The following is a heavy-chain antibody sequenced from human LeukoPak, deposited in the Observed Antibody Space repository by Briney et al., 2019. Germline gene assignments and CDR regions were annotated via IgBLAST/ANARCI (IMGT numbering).Heavy chain of an antibody. CDR2: IYSGGST. Sequence: GGSLRLSCSASGFTVSSNYMSWVRQAPGKGLEWVSVIYSGGSTYYADSVKGRFTISRDNSKNTLYLQMNSLRAEDTAVYYCAREYCSSTSCSVDYWGQGTLVTVSS. J-gene: IGHJ4*02. V-gene: IGHV3-66*02. CDR1: GFTVSSNY. D-gene: IGHD2-2*01. CDR3: AREYCSSTSCSVDY.